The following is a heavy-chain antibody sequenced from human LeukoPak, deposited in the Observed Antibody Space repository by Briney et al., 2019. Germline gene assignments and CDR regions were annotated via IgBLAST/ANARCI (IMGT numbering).Heavy chain of an antibody. D-gene: IGHD3-22*01. J-gene: IGHJ4*02. V-gene: IGHV4-39*01. CDR2: IYYSGST. Sequence: SETLSLTCTVSGGSISSSYYWGRIRQPPGKGLEWIGSIYYSGSTYYNPSLKSRVTISIDTSKNQFSLKLSSVTAADTAVYYCARRVSGYYGYYFDYWGQGTLVTVSS. CDR3: ARRVSGYYGYYFDY. CDR1: GGSISSSYY.